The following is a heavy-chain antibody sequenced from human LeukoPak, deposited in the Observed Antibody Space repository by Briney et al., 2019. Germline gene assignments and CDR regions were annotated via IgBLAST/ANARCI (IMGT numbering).Heavy chain of an antibody. D-gene: IGHD2-2*01. CDR1: GGSISSGGYY. CDR2: IYYSGST. J-gene: IGHJ6*03. CDR3: ARAWYEDIVVVPAAEPYYYYMDV. Sequence: SQTLSLTCTVSGGSISSGGYYWSWIRQHPGKGLEWIGYIYYSGSTYYNPSLKSRLTISVDTSKNQFSLKLSSVTAADTAVYYCARAWYEDIVVVPAAEPYYYYMDVWGKGTTVTVSS. V-gene: IGHV4-31*03.